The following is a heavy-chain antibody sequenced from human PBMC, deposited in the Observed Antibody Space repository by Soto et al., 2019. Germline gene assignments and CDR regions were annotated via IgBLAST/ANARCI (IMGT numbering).Heavy chain of an antibody. Sequence: AETLSLTCTVSGDSIISSDFYWGWVRQPPGKGLEWIGSIFYLGSSYYNPSLKSRVTMSVDASKNQFSLRLRSVTAADTALYFCARHSLALRKNNWFDPWGQGIMVTVSS. CDR2: IFYLGSS. CDR1: GDSIISSDFY. V-gene: IGHV4-39*01. J-gene: IGHJ5*02. CDR3: ARHSLALRKNNWFDP. D-gene: IGHD3-3*02.